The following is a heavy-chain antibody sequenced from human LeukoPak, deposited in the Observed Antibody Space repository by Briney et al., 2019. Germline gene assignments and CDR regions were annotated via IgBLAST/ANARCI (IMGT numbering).Heavy chain of an antibody. D-gene: IGHD3-3*01. CDR2: INPNSGGT. Sequence: GASVKVSCKASGYTYTGYYMHWVRQAPGQGREWMGWINPNSGGTNYAQKFQGRVTMTRDTSISTAYMELSRLRSDDTAVYYCARVGNAGYDFWSGSREGLDYWGQGTLVTVSS. CDR1: GYTYTGYY. V-gene: IGHV1-2*02. CDR3: ARVGNAGYDFWSGSREGLDY. J-gene: IGHJ4*02.